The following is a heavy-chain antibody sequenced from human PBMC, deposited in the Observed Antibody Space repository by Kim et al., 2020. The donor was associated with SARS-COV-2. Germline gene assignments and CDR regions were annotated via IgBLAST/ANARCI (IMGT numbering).Heavy chain of an antibody. V-gene: IGHV3-33*05. CDR3: ARMYSGSYLSYFDY. D-gene: IGHD1-26*01. J-gene: IGHJ4*02. Sequence: GGSLRLSCAASGFTFSSYGMHWVRQAPGKGLEWVAVISYDGSNKYYADSVKGRFTISRDNSKNTLYLQMNSLRAEDTAVYYCARMYSGSYLSYFDYWGQGTLVTVSS. CDR1: GFTFSSYG. CDR2: ISYDGSNK.